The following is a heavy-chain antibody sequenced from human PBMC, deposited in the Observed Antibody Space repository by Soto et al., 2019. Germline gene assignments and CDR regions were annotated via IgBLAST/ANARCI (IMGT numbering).Heavy chain of an antibody. Sequence: SLRLSCAASGFTFSSHWMHWVRQAPGKGLVWVSRMKSDGSTTSYADFVKGRFTISRDNAQNTLHLQMNSLRAEDTAVYYCVREDGCTGTTCYPKTFDYWGQGTLVTVSS. V-gene: IGHV3-74*01. J-gene: IGHJ4*02. CDR2: MKSDGSTT. CDR1: GFTFSSHW. CDR3: VREDGCTGTTCYPKTFDY. D-gene: IGHD1-1*01.